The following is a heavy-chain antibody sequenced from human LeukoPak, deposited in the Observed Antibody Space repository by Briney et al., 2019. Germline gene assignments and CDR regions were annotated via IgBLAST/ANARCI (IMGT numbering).Heavy chain of an antibody. CDR2: IKQDGSEK. CDR1: GSTFSSYW. V-gene: IGHV3-7*01. D-gene: IGHD2-2*01. Sequence: PGGSLRLSCAASGSTFSSYWMSWVRQAPGKGLEWVANIKQDGSEKYYVDSVKGRFTISRDNAKNSLYLQMNSLRAEDTAVYYCARDRIVVVPAAGDYWGQGTLVTVSS. CDR3: ARDRIVVVPAAGDY. J-gene: IGHJ4*02.